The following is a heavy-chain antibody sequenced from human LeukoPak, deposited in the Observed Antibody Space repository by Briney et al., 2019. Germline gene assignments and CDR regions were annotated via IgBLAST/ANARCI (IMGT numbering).Heavy chain of an antibody. D-gene: IGHD2-8*01. CDR2: IIPNSGGT. CDR1: GYTFTGYY. J-gene: IGHJ5*02. Sequence: ASVKVSCKASGYTFTGYYMHWVRQAPGQGLEWMGWIIPNSGGTNYAQKFQGRVTMTRDTSISTAYMELRRLSSDDTAVYFCARDMLAVPSNWFDPWGQGTLVTVSS. CDR3: ARDMLAVPSNWFDP. V-gene: IGHV1-2*02.